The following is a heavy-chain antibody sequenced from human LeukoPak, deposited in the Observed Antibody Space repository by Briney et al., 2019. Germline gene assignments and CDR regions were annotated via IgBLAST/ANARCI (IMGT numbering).Heavy chain of an antibody. CDR3: ARGSTSTAFDP. CDR1: GFTFSSYS. Sequence: GGSLRLSCAASGFTFSSYSMNWVRQAPGKGLEWVSYISSSSSTIYYADSVKGRFTISRDNAKNSLYLQMNSLRAEDTAVYYCARGSTSTAFDPWGQGILVTVSS. CDR2: ISSSSSTI. V-gene: IGHV3-48*01. D-gene: IGHD5/OR15-5a*01. J-gene: IGHJ5*02.